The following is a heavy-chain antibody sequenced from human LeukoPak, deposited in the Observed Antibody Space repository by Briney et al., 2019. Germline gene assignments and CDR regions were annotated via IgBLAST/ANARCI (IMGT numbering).Heavy chain of an antibody. D-gene: IGHD6-13*01. CDR1: GGSFSGYY. CDR2: INHSGST. J-gene: IGHJ6*03. V-gene: IGHV4-34*01. Sequence: SETLSLTCAVYGGSFSGYYWSWIRQPPGKGLEWIGEINHSGSTNYNPSLKSRVTISVDTSKNQFSLKLSSVTAADTAVYYCARSLTAAGQRYYYYMDVWGKGTTVTVSS. CDR3: ARSLTAAGQRYYYYMDV.